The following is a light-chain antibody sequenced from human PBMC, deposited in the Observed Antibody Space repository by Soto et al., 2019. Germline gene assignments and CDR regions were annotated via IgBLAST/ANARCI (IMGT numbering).Light chain of an antibody. V-gene: IGKV1-39*01. CDR3: QQSYGTPLT. Sequence: DMEMTQSPSSLSASVGDRVTITCRASQSISNYLNWYQHKPGKVPKLLIYAASSLQSGVPTRFSGSGSGTHCTLTINSLQPEDFATYYCQQSYGTPLTFGGGTKIEIK. CDR1: QSISNY. J-gene: IGKJ4*01. CDR2: AAS.